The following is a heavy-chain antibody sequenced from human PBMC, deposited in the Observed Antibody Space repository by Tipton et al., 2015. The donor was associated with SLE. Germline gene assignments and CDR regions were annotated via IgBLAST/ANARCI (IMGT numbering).Heavy chain of an antibody. D-gene: IGHD1-7*01. Sequence: SLRLSCRASGFTFRDYGMNWVRQAPGKGLQWVGFIRSKGYGGKIEYAESVKGRFIISRDDSESTAYLQMNSLKSEDTAVYYCARDLKLNSLGYFYQWGQGTLVTVSP. V-gene: IGHV3-49*04. CDR2: IRSKGYGGKI. CDR3: ARDLKLNSLGYFYQ. CDR1: GFTFRDYG. J-gene: IGHJ1*01.